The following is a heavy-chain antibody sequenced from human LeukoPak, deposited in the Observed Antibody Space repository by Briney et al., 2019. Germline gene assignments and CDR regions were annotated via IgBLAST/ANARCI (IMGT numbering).Heavy chain of an antibody. Sequence: GESLKISCKGSGYSFTSYWIGWVRQMPGKGLEWMGIIYPGDSDTRYSPSFQGQVTISADKSISTAYLQWSSLKASDTAMYSCARSVNPAYYDFWSGNPLDYWGQGTLVTVSS. D-gene: IGHD3-3*01. V-gene: IGHV5-51*01. CDR3: ARSVNPAYYDFWSGNPLDY. CDR2: IYPGDSDT. CDR1: GYSFTSYW. J-gene: IGHJ4*02.